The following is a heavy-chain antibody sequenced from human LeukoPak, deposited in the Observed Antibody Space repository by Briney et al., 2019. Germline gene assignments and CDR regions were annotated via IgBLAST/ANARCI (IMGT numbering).Heavy chain of an antibody. D-gene: IGHD3-22*01. CDR2: IWYDGSNK. CDR1: GFTFSSYS. CDR3: AQLWPELYYYDSSGYYPNDY. J-gene: IGHJ4*02. Sequence: PGGSLRLSCAASGFTFSSYSMNWVRQAPGKGLEWVAVIWYDGSNKYYADSVKGRFTISRDNSKNTLYLQMNSLRAEDTAVYYCAQLWPELYYYDSSGYYPNDYWGQGTLVTVSS. V-gene: IGHV3-33*08.